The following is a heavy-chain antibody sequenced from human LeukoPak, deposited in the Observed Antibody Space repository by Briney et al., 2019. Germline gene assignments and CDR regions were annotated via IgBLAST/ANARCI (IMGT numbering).Heavy chain of an antibody. Sequence: SETLSLTCAVYGGSFSGYYWSWIRQPPGKGLEWIGEINHGGSTNYNPSLKSRVIMSVDTSKNQFSLKVTSVTAADTAVYYCARGPHCSGDISYSPVFDYWGQGTLVTVSS. V-gene: IGHV4-34*01. D-gene: IGHD2-15*01. CDR3: ARGPHCSGDISYSPVFDY. CDR1: GGSFSGYY. J-gene: IGHJ4*02. CDR2: INHGGST.